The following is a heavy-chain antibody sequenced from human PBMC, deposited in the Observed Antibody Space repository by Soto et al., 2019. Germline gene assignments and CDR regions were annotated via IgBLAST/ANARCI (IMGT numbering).Heavy chain of an antibody. CDR3: AKDLEDYGEALDY. D-gene: IGHD4-17*01. V-gene: IGHV3-23*01. CDR2: ISGSGGST. CDR1: GFTFSSYA. J-gene: IGHJ4*02. Sequence: VPLLESGGGLVQPGGSLRLSCAASGFTFSSYAMSWVRQAPGKGLEWVSAISGSGGSTYYADSVKGRFTISRDNSKNTLYLQMNSLRAEDTAVYYCAKDLEDYGEALDYWGQGTLVTVSS.